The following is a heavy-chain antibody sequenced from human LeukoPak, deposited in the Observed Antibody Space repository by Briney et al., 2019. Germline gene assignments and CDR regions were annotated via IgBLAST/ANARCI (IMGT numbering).Heavy chain of an antibody. CDR3: ASRRGSA. V-gene: IGHV4-34*01. Sequence: SETLSLTCAVYGGSFSGYYWSWIRQPRGKGLEWIGEINHSGSTNYNPSLKSRVTISVDTSKNQFSLKLSSVTAADTAVYYCASRRGSAWGQGTQVTVSS. CDR1: GGSFSGYY. J-gene: IGHJ5*02. CDR2: INHSGST. D-gene: IGHD3-16*01.